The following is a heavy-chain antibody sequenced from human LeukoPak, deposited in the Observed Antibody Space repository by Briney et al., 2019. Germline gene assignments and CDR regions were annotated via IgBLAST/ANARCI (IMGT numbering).Heavy chain of an antibody. CDR2: IYHSGST. CDR1: GYSISSGYY. CDR3: ARGRLWFGD. V-gene: IGHV4-38-2*02. Sequence: KPSETLSLTCTVSGYSISSGYYWGWIRQPPGKGLEWIGSIYHSGSTYYNPSLKSRVTISVDTSKNQFSLKLSSVTAADTAVYYCARGRLWFGDWGQGTLVTVSS. J-gene: IGHJ4*02. D-gene: IGHD3-10*01.